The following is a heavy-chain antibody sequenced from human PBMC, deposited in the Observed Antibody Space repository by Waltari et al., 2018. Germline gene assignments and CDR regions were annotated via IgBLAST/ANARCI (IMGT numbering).Heavy chain of an antibody. CDR2: VDPGEGRT. D-gene: IGHD3-10*01. Sequence: VQSGAEMSNPGPTLKISCPVSGFQFAAIYGQWVRQAPEKGLEWVGRVDPGEGRTLYAETFQGRVTIAADTSTNIVHMEVRGLRLEDAAVYYCTVSEVGKYFEKWGQGTLVTVSS. J-gene: IGHJ4*02. CDR3: TVSEVGKYFEK. V-gene: IGHV1-69-2*01. CDR1: GFQFAAIY.